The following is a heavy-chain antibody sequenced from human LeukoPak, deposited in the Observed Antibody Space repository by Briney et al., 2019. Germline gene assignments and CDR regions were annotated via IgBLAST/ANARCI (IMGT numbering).Heavy chain of an antibody. CDR2: LDREDGDP. V-gene: IGHV1-24*01. CDR3: ARVWGIGGFDAFDI. Sequence: ASVKVSCKLSGLTGFELSMHWVRQAPGKGLEWMGGLDREDGDPIYAQKFQGRVTMTRDTSTSTVYMELSSLRSEDTAVYYCARVWGIGGFDAFDIWGQGTMVTVSS. D-gene: IGHD1-26*01. CDR1: GLTGFELS. J-gene: IGHJ3*02.